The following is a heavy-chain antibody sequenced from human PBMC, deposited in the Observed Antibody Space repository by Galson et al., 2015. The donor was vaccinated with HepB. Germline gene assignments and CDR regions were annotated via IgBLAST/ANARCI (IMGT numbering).Heavy chain of an antibody. V-gene: IGHV1-46*03. D-gene: IGHD3-22*01. Sequence: SVKVSCKASGYTFTSYYMHWVRQAPGQGLEWMGIINPSGGSTSYAQKFQGRVTMTRDTSTSTVYMELSSLRSEDTAVYYCARDRGYYDSSGYYGVANFDYWGQGTLVTVSS. CDR2: INPSGGST. CDR3: ARDRGYYDSSGYYGVANFDY. J-gene: IGHJ4*02. CDR1: GYTFTSYY.